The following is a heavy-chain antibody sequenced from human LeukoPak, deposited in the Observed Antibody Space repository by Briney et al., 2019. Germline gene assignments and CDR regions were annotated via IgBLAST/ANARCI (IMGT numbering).Heavy chain of an antibody. CDR3: ARESVLLWLGELSMDV. J-gene: IGHJ6*03. Sequence: ASVKVSCKASGYTFTSYDINWVRQATGQGLEWRGWMNPNSGNTGYAQKVQGRVTMTTDTSTSTAYMELRSLRSDDTAVYYCARESVLLWLGELSMDVWGRGTTVTISS. D-gene: IGHD3-10*01. V-gene: IGHV1-8*02. CDR1: GYTFTSYD. CDR2: MNPNSGNT.